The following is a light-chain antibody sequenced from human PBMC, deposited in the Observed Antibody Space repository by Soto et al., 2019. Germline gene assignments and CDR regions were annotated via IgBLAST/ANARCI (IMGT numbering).Light chain of an antibody. CDR1: QSVSSSY. V-gene: IGKV3D-15*01. J-gene: IGKJ1*01. Sequence: EIVMTQSPATLSVSPGERATLSCRARQSVSSSYLAWYQQRPGQAPRLLIYGASIRATGIPDRFSGSGSGTDYTLTISSLQSEDFAVYYCQQYNNWPPTFGQGTKVDIK. CDR3: QQYNNWPPT. CDR2: GAS.